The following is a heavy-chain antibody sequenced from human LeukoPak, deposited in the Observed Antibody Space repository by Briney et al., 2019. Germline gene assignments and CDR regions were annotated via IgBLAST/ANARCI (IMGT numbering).Heavy chain of an antibody. J-gene: IGHJ3*02. D-gene: IGHD6-13*01. CDR2: IYYSGST. Sequence: SETLSLTCTVSGGSISSSSYYWGWIRQPPGKGLEWIGSIYYSGSTYYNPSLKSRVTISVDTSKNQFSLKLSSVTAADTAVYYCARRKGGYSSSHDAFDIWGQGTMVTVSS. CDR3: ARRKGGYSSSHDAFDI. V-gene: IGHV4-39*01. CDR1: GGSISSSSYY.